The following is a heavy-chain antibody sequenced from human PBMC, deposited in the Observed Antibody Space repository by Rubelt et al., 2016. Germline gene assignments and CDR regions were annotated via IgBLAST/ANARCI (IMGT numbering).Heavy chain of an antibody. D-gene: IGHD3-3*01. V-gene: IGHV1-69*01. CDR3: ARDFLEWSDAFDI. Sequence: QVQLVQSGAEVKKPGASVKVSCKASGYTFTGYYMHWVRQAPGQGLEWMGGIIPIFGTANYEQKFQGRVTITADESTSTAYMELSSLRSEDTAVYYCARDFLEWSDAFDIWGQGTMVTVSS. CDR2: IIPIFGTA. CDR1: GYTFTGYY. J-gene: IGHJ3*02.